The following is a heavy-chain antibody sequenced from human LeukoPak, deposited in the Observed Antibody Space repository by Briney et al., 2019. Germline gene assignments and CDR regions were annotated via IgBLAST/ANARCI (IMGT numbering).Heavy chain of an antibody. Sequence: SETLSLTCAVSGGSISSTTSYWGWIRRPPGEGLEWIVRIYYSGSTFYNPSRKSRVTISVDTSKNQLSLRLSSVTAADTAVYYCARHGSTDYFDYWGQGTLVTVSS. CDR3: ARHGSTDYFDY. CDR2: IYYSGST. J-gene: IGHJ4*02. CDR1: GGSISSTTSY. D-gene: IGHD2-2*03. V-gene: IGHV4-39*01.